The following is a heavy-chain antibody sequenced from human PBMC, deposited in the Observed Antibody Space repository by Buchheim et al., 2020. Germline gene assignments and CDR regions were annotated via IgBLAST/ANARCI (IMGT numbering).Heavy chain of an antibody. CDR2: INQNEGEI. J-gene: IGHJ6*02. D-gene: IGHD3-10*01. CDR3: ARGYNYYGMDV. Sequence: EVQLVESGGDLVQPGGSLRLSCAASGFTFSNYWMSWVRQGPGKGLEWVANINQNEGEIYYVDSVKGRFTVSRDNAKNSLFLQMNGLRAEDTAVYYCARGYNYYGMDVWGQGTT. V-gene: IGHV3-7*01. CDR1: GFTFSNYW.